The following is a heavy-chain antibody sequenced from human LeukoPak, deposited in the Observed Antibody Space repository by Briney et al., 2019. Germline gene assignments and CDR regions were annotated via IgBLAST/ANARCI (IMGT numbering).Heavy chain of an antibody. CDR3: ARDVGIFGVVTTPYYYYGMDV. J-gene: IGHJ6*02. V-gene: IGHV3-7*01. CDR1: GFTFSSYW. D-gene: IGHD3-3*01. CDR2: IKQDGSEK. Sequence: GGSLRLSCAASGFTFSSYWMSWVRQAPGKGLEWVANIKQDGSEKNYVDSVKGRFTISRDNAKNSLYLQMNSLGAEDTAVYYCARDVGIFGVVTTPYYYYGMDVWGQGTTVTVSS.